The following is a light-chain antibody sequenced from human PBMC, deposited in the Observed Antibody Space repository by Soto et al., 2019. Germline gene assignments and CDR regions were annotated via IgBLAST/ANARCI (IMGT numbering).Light chain of an antibody. J-gene: IGKJ1*01. CDR2: KAS. CDR3: QQLNSYPRT. V-gene: IGKV1-5*03. CDR1: QTISSW. Sequence: IPMTQSPSTLSGSVGDRVTITCRASQTISSWLAWYQQKPGKAPKLLIYKASTLKSGVPSRFSGSGSGTEFTLTISSLQPEDFATYYCQQLNSYPRTFGQGTKVDIK.